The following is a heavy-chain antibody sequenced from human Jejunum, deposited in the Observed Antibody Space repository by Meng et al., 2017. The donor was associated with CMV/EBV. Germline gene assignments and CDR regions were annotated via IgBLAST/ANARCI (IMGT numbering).Heavy chain of an antibody. CDR2: IRYDGSSN. CDR3: AKSPRYCSSTTCYEGGYFDY. D-gene: IGHD2-2*01. V-gene: IGHV3-30*02. Sequence: YGMHWVSQTPGKGLEWVAFIRYDGSSNYYEDSVKGRFTISRDNSENTLYLQMNSLRAEDTAIYYCAKSPRYCSSTTCYEGGYFDYWGQGTLVTVSS. J-gene: IGHJ4*02. CDR1: YG.